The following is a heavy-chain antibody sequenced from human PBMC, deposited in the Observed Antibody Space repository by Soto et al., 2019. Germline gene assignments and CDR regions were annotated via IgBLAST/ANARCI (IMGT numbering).Heavy chain of an antibody. CDR1: GYSFTSYW. CDR3: ARHKVDCTNGVCYVDY. V-gene: IGHV5-10-1*01. D-gene: IGHD2-8*01. Sequence: PGESLNISCKGSGYSFTSYWISLVRQMPGKGLEWMGRIDPSDSYTNYSPSFQGHVTISADKSISTAYLQWSSLKASDTAMYYCARHKVDCTNGVCYVDYWGQGTLVTVSS. J-gene: IGHJ4*02. CDR2: IDPSDSYT.